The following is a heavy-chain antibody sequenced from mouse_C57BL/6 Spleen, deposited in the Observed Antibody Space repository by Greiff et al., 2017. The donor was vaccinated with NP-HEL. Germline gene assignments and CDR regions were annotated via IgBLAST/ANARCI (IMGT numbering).Heavy chain of an antibody. CDR2: IYPGDGDT. CDR3: ARSNSNYLFAY. D-gene: IGHD2-5*01. J-gene: IGHJ3*01. V-gene: IGHV1-80*01. Sequence: VKLQESGAELVKPGASVKISCKASGYAFSSYWMNWVKQRPGKGLEWIGQIYPGDGDTNYNGKFKGKATLTADKSSSTAYMQLSSPTSEDSAVYFCARSNSNYLFAYWGQGTLVTVSA. CDR1: GYAFSSYW.